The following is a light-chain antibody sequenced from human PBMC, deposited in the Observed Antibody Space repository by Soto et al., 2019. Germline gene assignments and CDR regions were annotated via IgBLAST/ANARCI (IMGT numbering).Light chain of an antibody. CDR2: DVS. V-gene: IGLV2-14*01. CDR3: SSYTSSSTLV. Sequence: QSALTQPASLSGSPGRSITISCTGTSSYVGGYNYVSWYQQHPGKAPKLMIYDVSNRPSGVSNRFSGSKSGNTASLTISGLQAEDEADYYCSSYTSSSTLVFGGGTKLTVL. CDR1: SSYVGGYNY. J-gene: IGLJ2*01.